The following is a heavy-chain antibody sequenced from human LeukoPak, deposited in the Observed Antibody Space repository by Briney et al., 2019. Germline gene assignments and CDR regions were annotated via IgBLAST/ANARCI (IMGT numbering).Heavy chain of an antibody. CDR2: ISSSGSTI. V-gene: IGHV3-48*03. Sequence: GGSLRLSCAASGFTFSSYEMNWVRQAPGKGLEWVSYISSSGSTIYYADSVKGRFTISRDNSKNTLYLQMNSLRAEDTAVYYCERDLSWSAFIWGQGTMVTVS. J-gene: IGHJ3*02. CDR1: GFTFSSYE. D-gene: IGHD3-3*01. CDR3: ERDLSWSAFI.